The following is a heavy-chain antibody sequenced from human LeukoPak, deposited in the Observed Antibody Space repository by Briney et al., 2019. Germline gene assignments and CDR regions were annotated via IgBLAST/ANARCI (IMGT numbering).Heavy chain of an antibody. D-gene: IGHD6-6*01. CDR1: GFTFSSYE. J-gene: IGHJ4*02. CDR3: ARHDEQLVPSFDY. CDR2: ISSSGSTI. Sequence: PGGSLRLSCAASGFTFSSYEMNWVRQAPGKGLEWVSYISSSGSTIYYADSVKGRFTISRDNAKNSLYLQMNSLRAEDTAVYYCARHDEQLVPSFDYWGQGTLVTVSS. V-gene: IGHV3-48*03.